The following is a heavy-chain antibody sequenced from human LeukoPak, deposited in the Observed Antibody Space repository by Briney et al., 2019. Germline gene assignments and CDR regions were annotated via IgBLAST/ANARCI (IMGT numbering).Heavy chain of an antibody. D-gene: IGHD3-3*01. CDR1: GYTLTSYG. CDR3: ARDIVSGYSYYYYYGMDV. J-gene: IGHJ6*02. CDR2: ISAYNGNT. V-gene: IGHV1-18*01. Sequence: ASVKVSCKASGYTLTSYGISWVRQAPGQGLEWMGWISAYNGNTNYAQKLQGRVTMTTDTSTSTAYMELRSLRSDDTAVYYCARDIVSGYSYYYYYGMDVWGQGTTVTVSS.